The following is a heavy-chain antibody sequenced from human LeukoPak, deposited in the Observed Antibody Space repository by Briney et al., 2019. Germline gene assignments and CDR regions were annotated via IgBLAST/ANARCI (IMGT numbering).Heavy chain of an antibody. Sequence: ASVKVSCKTSGYTFTSYGITWVRQAPGQGLEWMGWISAYNGNTNYAQELQGRVTMTTDTFTSTAYLELRSLRSDDTAVYYCARCPRPTYFYDSSGYYGDYWGQGTLVTVSS. CDR1: GYTFTSYG. D-gene: IGHD3-22*01. V-gene: IGHV1-18*01. CDR2: ISAYNGNT. J-gene: IGHJ4*02. CDR3: ARCPRPTYFYDSSGYYGDY.